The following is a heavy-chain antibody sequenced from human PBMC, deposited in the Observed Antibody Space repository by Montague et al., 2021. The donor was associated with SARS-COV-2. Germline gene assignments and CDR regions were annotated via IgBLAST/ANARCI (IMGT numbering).Heavy chain of an antibody. CDR2: ITHSGST. CDR1: GGSFSGYY. D-gene: IGHD6-13*01. J-gene: IGHJ4*02. V-gene: IGHV4-34*01. Sequence: SETLSLTCAVYGGSFSGYYWSWIRQPPGKGLEWIGEITHSGSTNYNPSLKSRVTISVDTSKNQFSLKLSSVTAADTAVYYCARGHYSSSWYGIRYYFDYWGQGTRVTVSS. CDR3: ARGHYSSSWYGIRYYFDY.